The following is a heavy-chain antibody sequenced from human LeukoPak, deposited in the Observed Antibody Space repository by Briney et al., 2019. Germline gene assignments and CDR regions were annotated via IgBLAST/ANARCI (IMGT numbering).Heavy chain of an antibody. J-gene: IGHJ3*02. Sequence: ASVTVSCTASGYTFTSYGISWVRQAPGQGLEWMGWISAYNGNTNYAQKLQGRVTMTTDTSTSTAYMELRSLRSDDTAVYYCARCCGDYDAFDIWGQGTMVTVSS. CDR1: GYTFTSYG. CDR2: ISAYNGNT. D-gene: IGHD4-17*01. CDR3: ARCCGDYDAFDI. V-gene: IGHV1-18*01.